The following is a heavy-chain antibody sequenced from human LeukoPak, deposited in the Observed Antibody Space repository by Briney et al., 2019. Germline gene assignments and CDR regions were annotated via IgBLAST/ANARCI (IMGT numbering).Heavy chain of an antibody. CDR2: IYTSGST. CDR1: GGSISSGSYY. CDR3: ARYSQYYDFWSGYTMGDYYFDY. V-gene: IGHV4-61*02. J-gene: IGHJ4*02. Sequence: PSQTLSLTCTVSGGSISSGSYYWSWIRQPARKGLEWIGRIYTSGSTNYNPSLKSRVTISVDTSKNQFSLKLSSVTAADTAVYYCARYSQYYDFWSGYTMGDYYFDYWGQGTLVTVSS. D-gene: IGHD3-3*01.